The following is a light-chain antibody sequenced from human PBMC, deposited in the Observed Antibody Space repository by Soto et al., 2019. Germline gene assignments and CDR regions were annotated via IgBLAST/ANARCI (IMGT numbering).Light chain of an antibody. Sequence: EIVLTQSPGTLSLSPGERATLFCRASQSLTSTYLAWYQQKPGQAPRLLIYGASSRATGVPDRFSGSGSGTDFTLTISRLEPEDFAVYYCQHYESSPPSYTFGQGTKLEIK. V-gene: IGKV3-20*01. CDR2: GAS. CDR3: QHYESSPPSYT. J-gene: IGKJ2*01. CDR1: QSLTSTY.